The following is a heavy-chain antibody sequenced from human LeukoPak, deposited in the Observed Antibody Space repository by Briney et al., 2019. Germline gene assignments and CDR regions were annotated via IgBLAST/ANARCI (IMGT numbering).Heavy chain of an antibody. Sequence: ASVKVSCKASGYTFTSYDINWVRQATGQGLEWMGWMNPNSANADYAQKFQGRVTITRNTSISTAYMELSSLRFEDTAVYYCARDGSGSQNWFDPWGQGTLVTVSS. V-gene: IGHV1-8*03. CDR3: ARDGSGSQNWFDP. D-gene: IGHD3-10*01. CDR2: MNPNSANA. CDR1: GYTFTSYD. J-gene: IGHJ5*02.